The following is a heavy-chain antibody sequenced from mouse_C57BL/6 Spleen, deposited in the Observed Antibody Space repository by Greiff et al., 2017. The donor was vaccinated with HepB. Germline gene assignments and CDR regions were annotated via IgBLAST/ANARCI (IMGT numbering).Heavy chain of an antibody. D-gene: IGHD1-3*01. J-gene: IGHJ4*01. CDR3: ANNYAYAMDY. Sequence: EVQLVESGGGLVKPGGSLKLSCAASGFTFSDYGMHWVRQAPEKGLEWVAYISSGSSTIYYADTVKGRFTISSDNAKNTLFLQMTSLRSEDTAMYYCANNYAYAMDYWGQGTSVTVSS. V-gene: IGHV5-17*01. CDR2: ISSGSSTI. CDR1: GFTFSDYG.